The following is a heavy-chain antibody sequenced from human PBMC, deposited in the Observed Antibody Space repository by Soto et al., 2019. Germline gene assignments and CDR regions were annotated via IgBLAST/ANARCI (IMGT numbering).Heavy chain of an antibody. V-gene: IGHV3-74*01. CDR2: INSDGSST. CDR1: GFTFSSYW. D-gene: IGHD4-17*01. CDR3: ARATTVTTVDAFDI. Sequence: EVPLVESGGGLVQPGGSLRLSCAASGFTFSSYWMHWVRQAPGKGLVWVSRINSDGSSTSYADSVKGRFTISRDNAKNTLYLEMNSLRAEDTAVYYCARATTVTTVDAFDIWGQGTMVTVSS. J-gene: IGHJ3*02.